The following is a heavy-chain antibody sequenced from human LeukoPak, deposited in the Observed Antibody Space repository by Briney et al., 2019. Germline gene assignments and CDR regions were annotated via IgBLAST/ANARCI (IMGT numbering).Heavy chain of an antibody. Sequence: GGSLRLSCAASGFTFSTYWVHWIRQAPGQGLMWVSRINPDGTSTSYADFVKGRFTISRGNARNTVSLQMNSLSAKDTAVYYCVTLTSVVSEHAFDMWGQGTMVAVAS. J-gene: IGHJ3*02. CDR1: GFTFSTYW. D-gene: IGHD4-23*01. CDR2: INPDGTST. V-gene: IGHV3-74*01. CDR3: VTLTSVVSEHAFDM.